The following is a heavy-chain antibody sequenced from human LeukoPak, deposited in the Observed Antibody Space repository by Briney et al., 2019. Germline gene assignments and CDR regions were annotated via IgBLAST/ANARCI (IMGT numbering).Heavy chain of an antibody. Sequence: PGGSLRLSCVASGFSFKSFAMTWVRQVPGKGLEWVSTISSSAVSTYYADSVKGRFTLSRDISKNTLYLQMDNLRAEDTAIYYCAKGGSWLGAFDVWGQGTMVTVSS. V-gene: IGHV3-23*01. CDR2: ISSSAVST. CDR1: GFSFKSFA. D-gene: IGHD6-19*01. J-gene: IGHJ3*01. CDR3: AKGGSWLGAFDV.